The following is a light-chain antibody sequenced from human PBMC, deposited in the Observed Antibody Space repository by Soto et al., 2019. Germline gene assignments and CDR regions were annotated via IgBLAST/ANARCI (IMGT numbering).Light chain of an antibody. CDR3: CSYAGSSTFYV. J-gene: IGLJ1*01. CDR1: SSDVGSYNL. V-gene: IGLV2-23*01. CDR2: EGS. Sequence: QSVLTQPASVSVSPGQSITISCTGTSSDVGSYNLVSWYQQHPGKAPKLMIYEGSKRPSGVSNRFSGSKSGNTASPTISGLQAEDEADYYCCSYAGSSTFYVFGTGNKVTVL.